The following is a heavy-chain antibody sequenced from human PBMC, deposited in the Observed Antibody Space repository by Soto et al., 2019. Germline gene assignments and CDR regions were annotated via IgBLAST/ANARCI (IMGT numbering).Heavy chain of an antibody. Sequence: EVQLVESGGGLVKPGGSRRLSCVASGFTFNTYSMNWVRQAPGKGLEWVSSISSTSGYMSYADSVKGRFTISRDNAQNSVFLQMNSLRAEDTAVYYCARGIHQVEWWGQGTLVTVSS. D-gene: IGHD3-3*01. V-gene: IGHV3-21*06. CDR2: ISSTSGYM. J-gene: IGHJ4*02. CDR1: GFTFNTYS. CDR3: ARGIHQVEW.